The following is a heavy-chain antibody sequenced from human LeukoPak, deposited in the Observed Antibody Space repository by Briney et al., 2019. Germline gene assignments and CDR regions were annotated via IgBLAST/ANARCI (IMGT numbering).Heavy chain of an antibody. Sequence: KPSQTLSLTCTVSGDSITSGSYYWSWIRQPAGKGLEWIGRIFISGGTNYNPSLRSRVTISIETSKNQFSLKLSSVTAADTAVYYCARANERGGVAFDIWGQGTMVTVSS. J-gene: IGHJ3*02. CDR1: GDSITSGSYY. CDR2: IFISGGT. D-gene: IGHD1-1*01. V-gene: IGHV4-61*02. CDR3: ARANERGGVAFDI.